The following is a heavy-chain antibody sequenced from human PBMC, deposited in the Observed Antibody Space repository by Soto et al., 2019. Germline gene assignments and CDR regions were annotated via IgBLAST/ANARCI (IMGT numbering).Heavy chain of an antibody. J-gene: IGHJ4*02. CDR3: ARNTAVHNNLPSRYFFDY. CDR1: GGSVSDKTYY. V-gene: IGHV4-61*01. CDR2: VYYSGTT. D-gene: IGHD1-20*01. Sequence: PSETLSLTCSVSGGSVSDKTYYWSWIRQPPGKRLEWIGYVYYSGTTNYNPSLKSRVTISVDLSKNRFSLRLGSVTTADTALYYCARNTAVHNNLPSRYFFDYWGPGTLVTVSS.